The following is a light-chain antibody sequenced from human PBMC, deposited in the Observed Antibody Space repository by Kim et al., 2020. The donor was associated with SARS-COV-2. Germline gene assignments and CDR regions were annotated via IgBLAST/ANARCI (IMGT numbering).Light chain of an antibody. Sequence: APGKKARITCGGNNIGSKSVHWYQQKPGQAPVLVIYYDSDRPSGIPERFSGSNSGNTATLTISRVEAGDEADYYCQVWDSSSDHVVFGGGTQLNVL. CDR1: NIGSKS. CDR3: QVWDSSSDHVV. J-gene: IGLJ2*01. CDR2: YDS. V-gene: IGLV3-21*04.